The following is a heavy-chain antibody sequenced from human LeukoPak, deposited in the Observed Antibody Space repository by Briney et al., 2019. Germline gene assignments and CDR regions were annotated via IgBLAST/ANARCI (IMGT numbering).Heavy chain of an antibody. V-gene: IGHV4-59*01. CDR3: ARAGDSSGWFWQY. CDR1: GGSISSYY. J-gene: IGHJ4*02. Sequence: NPSETLSLTCTVSGGSISSYYWSWIRQSPGKGLEWLGQIHYTGGTSYNPSLKSRLTVSLDTSKNQFSLKLSSVTAADTAVYYCARAGDSSGWFWQYWGQGTLVTVSS. CDR2: IHYTGGT. D-gene: IGHD6-13*01.